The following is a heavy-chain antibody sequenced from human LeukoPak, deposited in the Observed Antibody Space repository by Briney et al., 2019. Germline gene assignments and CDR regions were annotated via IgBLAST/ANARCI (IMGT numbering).Heavy chain of an antibody. CDR3: ARHNSPYYDFWSGHYTPDENLDY. CDR1: GYSISSGYY. Sequence: SETLSLTCAVSGYSISSGYYWGWIRQPPGKGLEWIGSIYHSGSTYYNPSLKRRVTISVDASKNQFSLKLSSVTAADTAVYYCARHNSPYYDFWSGHYTPDENLDYWGQGTLVTVSS. D-gene: IGHD3-3*01. V-gene: IGHV4-38-2*01. J-gene: IGHJ4*02. CDR2: IYHSGST.